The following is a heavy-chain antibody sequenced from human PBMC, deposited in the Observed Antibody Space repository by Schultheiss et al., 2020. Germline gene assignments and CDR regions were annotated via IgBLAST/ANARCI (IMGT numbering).Heavy chain of an antibody. J-gene: IGHJ4*02. Sequence: GESLKISCAASGFTFSSYGMHWVRQAPGKGLEWVAFMSYDGSSKYYADSVRGRFTISRDNSKNTLYLQMNSLRVEDTAVYYCVRGRSSWYSDCDSWSQGTLVNVYS. V-gene: IGHV3-30*03. CDR3: VRGRSSWYSDCDS. CDR2: MSYDGSSK. CDR1: GFTFSSYG. D-gene: IGHD6-13*01.